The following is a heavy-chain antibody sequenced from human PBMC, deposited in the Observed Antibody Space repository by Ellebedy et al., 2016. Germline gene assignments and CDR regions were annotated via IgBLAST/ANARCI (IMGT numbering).Heavy chain of an antibody. CDR1: GGSMRSYY. CDR2: IYDFGST. J-gene: IGHJ4*02. Sequence: SETLSLXXTISGGSMRSYYWSWIRQPPGKGLEWVGYIYDFGSTNYNPSLRSRVTMSADTSKSQFSLKLSSVTAADTAMYYCAREGGDDGGTRSDYWGQGTLVAVSS. CDR3: AREGGDDGGTRSDY. V-gene: IGHV4-59*12. D-gene: IGHD1-1*01.